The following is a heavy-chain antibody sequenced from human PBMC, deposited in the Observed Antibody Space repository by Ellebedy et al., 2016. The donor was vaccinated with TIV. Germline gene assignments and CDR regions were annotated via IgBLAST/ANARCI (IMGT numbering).Heavy chain of an antibody. CDR3: ARDRASMTMILVEFYYYGMDV. V-gene: IGHV1-46*01. J-gene: IGHJ6*02. CDR1: GYTFTSYG. D-gene: IGHD3-22*01. CDR2: INPSGSST. Sequence: ASVKVSCKASGYTFTSYGISWVRQAPGQGLEWMGIINPSGSSTSYAQKFQGRVTMTRDTSTSTAYMELSSLRSEDTAVYYCARDRASMTMILVEFYYYGMDVWGQGTTVTVSS.